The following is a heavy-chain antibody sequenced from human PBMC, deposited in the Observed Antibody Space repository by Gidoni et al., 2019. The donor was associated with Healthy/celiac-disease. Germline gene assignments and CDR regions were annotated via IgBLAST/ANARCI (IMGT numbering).Heavy chain of an antibody. V-gene: IGHV1-46*01. CDR3: ARRRITGTTLYSVLDY. CDR1: GYTFTSYY. CDR2: INPSGGST. J-gene: IGHJ4*02. Sequence: QVQLVQSGAEVKKPGASVKVSCKASGYTFTSYYMHWVRQAPGQGLEWMGIINPSGGSTSYAQKFQGRVTMTRDTSTSTVYMELSSLRSEDTAVYYCARRRITGTTLYSVLDYWGQGTLVTVSS. D-gene: IGHD1-20*01.